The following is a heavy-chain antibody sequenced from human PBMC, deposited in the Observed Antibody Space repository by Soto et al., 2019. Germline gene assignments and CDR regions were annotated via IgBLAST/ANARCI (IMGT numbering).Heavy chain of an antibody. CDR2: IIPILGIA. CDR3: ARGEADTAMAI. V-gene: IGHV1-69*02. J-gene: IGHJ6*02. Sequence: QVQLVQSGAEVKKPGSSVKVSCKASGGTFSSYTISWVRQAPGQGLEWMGRIIPILGIANYAQKFQGRVTITADKSTSTAYMELSSLRSEETAVYYCARGEADTAMAIWGQGTTVTVSS. D-gene: IGHD5-18*01. CDR1: GGTFSSYT.